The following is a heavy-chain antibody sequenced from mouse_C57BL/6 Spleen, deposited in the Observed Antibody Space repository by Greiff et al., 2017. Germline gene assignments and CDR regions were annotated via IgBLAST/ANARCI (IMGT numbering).Heavy chain of an antibody. CDR1: GYTFTSYW. D-gene: IGHD2-4*01. J-gene: IGHJ3*01. CDR2: IYPGSGST. V-gene: IGHV1-55*01. CDR3: ARERGYDYDAGFAY. Sequence: QFQLQQPGAELVKPGASVKMSCKASGYTFTSYWITWVKQRPGQGLEWIGDIYPGSGSTNYNEKFKSKATLTVDTSSSTAYMQLSSLTSEDSAVYYCARERGYDYDAGFAYWGQGTLVTVSA.